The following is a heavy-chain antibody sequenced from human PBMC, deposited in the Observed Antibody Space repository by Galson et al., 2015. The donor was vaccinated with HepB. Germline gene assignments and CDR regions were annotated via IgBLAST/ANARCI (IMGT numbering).Heavy chain of an antibody. J-gene: IGHJ4*02. V-gene: IGHV1-46*04. CDR3: ARATYGGYRYFDY. CDR2: INPSGGST. Sequence: SVKVSCKASGYTFTSYYMHWVRQAPGQGLEWMGIINPSGGSTSYAQKLQGRVTMTRDTSTSTVYMELSSLRSEDTAVYYCARATYGGYRYFDYWGQGTLVTVSS. CDR1: GYTFTSYY. D-gene: IGHD5-12*01.